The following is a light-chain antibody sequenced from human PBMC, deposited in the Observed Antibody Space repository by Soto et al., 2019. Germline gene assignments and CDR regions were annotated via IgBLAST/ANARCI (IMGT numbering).Light chain of an antibody. CDR3: SSYPSSSTLYV. V-gene: IGLV2-14*01. Sequence: QSVLTQPASVSRSPGQSITISCTGTSSDVGGYNYVSWYQQHPGKAPKLMIYDVSNRPSGVSNRFSGSKSGNTASLTISGLQAEDEADYYCSSYPSSSTLYVFGTGTKVTVL. CDR2: DVS. J-gene: IGLJ1*01. CDR1: SSDVGGYNY.